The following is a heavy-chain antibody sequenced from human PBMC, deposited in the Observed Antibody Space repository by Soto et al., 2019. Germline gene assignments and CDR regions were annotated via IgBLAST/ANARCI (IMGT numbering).Heavy chain of an antibody. Sequence: ASVKVSCKASGYTFTSYYMHWVRQAPGQGLEWMGIINPSGGSTSYAQKFQGRVTMTRDTSTSTAYMELSSLRSEDTAVYYCALYRGIEVADEFDFCGQGSLVTVSS. CDR1: GYTFTSYY. CDR3: ALYRGIEVADEFDF. J-gene: IGHJ4*02. D-gene: IGHD6-19*01. CDR2: INPSGGST. V-gene: IGHV1-46*03.